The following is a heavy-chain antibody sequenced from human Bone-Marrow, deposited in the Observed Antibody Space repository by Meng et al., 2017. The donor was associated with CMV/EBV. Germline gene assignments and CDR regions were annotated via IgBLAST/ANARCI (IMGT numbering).Heavy chain of an antibody. J-gene: IGHJ4*02. CDR2: ISYDGSNK. Sequence: GGSLRLSCAASGFTFSSYWMSWVRQAPGKGLEWVAVISYDGSNKYYADSVKGRFTISRDNSKNTLYLQMNSLRAEDTAVYYCARDSVGYCSSTSCFSLDYWGQGTLVTFSS. CDR1: GFTFSSYW. D-gene: IGHD2-2*01. CDR3: ARDSVGYCSSTSCFSLDY. V-gene: IGHV3-30*03.